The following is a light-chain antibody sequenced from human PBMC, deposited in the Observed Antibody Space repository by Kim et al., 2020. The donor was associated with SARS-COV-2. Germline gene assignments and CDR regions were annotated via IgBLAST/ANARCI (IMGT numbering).Light chain of an antibody. CDR1: QSISVW. J-gene: IGKJ1*01. CDR3: QEYKSNLWT. Sequence: DIQMTQSPSTLSASVGDRVTITCRAGQSISVWLAWYQQKPGKAPSLLIYDASILESGVPSRFSGSGSGTEFTLTISGLQPDDFATYYCQEYKSNLWTFGQRTKVDIK. CDR2: DAS. V-gene: IGKV1-5*01.